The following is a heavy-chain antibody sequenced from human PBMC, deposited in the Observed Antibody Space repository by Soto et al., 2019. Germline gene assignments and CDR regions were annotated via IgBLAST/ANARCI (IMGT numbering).Heavy chain of an antibody. CDR2: INHSGST. CDR3: ARVAYFYDYVWGSYRPEYFQH. Sequence: SETLSLTCAVYGGSFSGYYWSWIRQPPGKGLEWIGEINHSGSTNYNPSLKSRVTISVDTSKNQFSLKLSSVTAADTAVYYCARVAYFYDYVWGSYRPEYFQHWGQGTLVTVSS. V-gene: IGHV4-34*01. CDR1: GGSFSGYY. D-gene: IGHD3-16*02. J-gene: IGHJ1*01.